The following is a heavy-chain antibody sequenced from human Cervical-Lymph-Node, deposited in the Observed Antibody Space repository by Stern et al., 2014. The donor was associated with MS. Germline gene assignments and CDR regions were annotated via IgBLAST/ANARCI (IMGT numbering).Heavy chain of an antibody. CDR1: GGSISSYY. J-gene: IGHJ4*02. Sequence: QEQLQESGPGLVKPSETLSLTCTVSGGSISSYYWNWIRQPPGEGLEWIGYIYYSGRTNYNPTLKSRVTISVDTSKNQFSLKLSSVTAADTAVYYCARLGASGLDWGQGTLVTVSS. D-gene: IGHD3/OR15-3a*01. V-gene: IGHV4-59*01. CDR2: IYYSGRT. CDR3: ARLGASGLD.